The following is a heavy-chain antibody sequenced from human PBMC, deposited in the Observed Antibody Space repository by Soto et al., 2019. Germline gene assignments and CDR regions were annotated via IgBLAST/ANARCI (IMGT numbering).Heavy chain of an antibody. CDR3: AKGSASTRPYYFDY. CDR2: ITGSGGDT. CDR1: GFTFYDYV. D-gene: IGHD6-6*01. V-gene: IGHV3-23*01. Sequence: GGSLRLSCAASGFTFYDYVRSWVRQAPGKGLEWVSAITGSGGDTYYADSVKGRFTVSRDNSRNTLYLQVASLRAEDTAVYYCAKGSASTRPYYFDYWGQGTLVTVSS. J-gene: IGHJ4*02.